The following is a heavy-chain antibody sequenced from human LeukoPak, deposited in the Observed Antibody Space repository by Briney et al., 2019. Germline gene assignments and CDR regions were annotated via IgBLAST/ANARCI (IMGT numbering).Heavy chain of an antibody. CDR3: AKDLPAAYFDY. J-gene: IGHJ4*02. V-gene: IGHV3-23*01. CDR2: ISGGGSA. Sequence: GGSLRLSCEASGFTFSSYSMSWVRQAPGKGLEWVSAISGGGSAFYTDSVKGRFTISRDTFKNTLYLQMNSLRPEDTAVYCCAKDLPAAYFDYWGQGTLVTVSS. D-gene: IGHD2-2*01. CDR1: GFTFSSYS.